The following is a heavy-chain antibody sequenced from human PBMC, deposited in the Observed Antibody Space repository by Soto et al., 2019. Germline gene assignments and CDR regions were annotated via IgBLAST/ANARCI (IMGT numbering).Heavy chain of an antibody. CDR1: GFTFSSHG. CDR3: AKGSPYSSSVDYYYGMDV. J-gene: IGHJ6*02. V-gene: IGHV3-30*18. CDR2: ISYDGSNK. Sequence: PGGSLRLSCAASGFTFSSHGMHWVRQAPGKGLEWVAVISYDGSNKYYADSVKGRFTISRDNSKNTLYLQMNSLRAEDTAVYYCAKGSPYSSSVDYYYGMDVWGQGTTVTVSS. D-gene: IGHD6-6*01.